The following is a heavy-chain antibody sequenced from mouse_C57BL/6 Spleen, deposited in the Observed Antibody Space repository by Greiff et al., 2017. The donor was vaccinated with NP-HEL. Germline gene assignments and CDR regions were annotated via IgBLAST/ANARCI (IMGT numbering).Heavy chain of an antibody. V-gene: IGHV1-19*01. J-gene: IGHJ2*01. Sequence: VQLKQSGPVLVKPGASVKMSCKASGYTFTDYYMNWVKQSHGKSLEWIGVINPYNGGTSYNQKFKGKATLTVDKSSSTAYMELNSLTSEDSAVYYCARKGAYDGYYYFDYWGQGTTLTVSS. CDR3: ARKGAYDGYYYFDY. D-gene: IGHD2-3*01. CDR1: GYTFTDYY. CDR2: INPYNGGT.